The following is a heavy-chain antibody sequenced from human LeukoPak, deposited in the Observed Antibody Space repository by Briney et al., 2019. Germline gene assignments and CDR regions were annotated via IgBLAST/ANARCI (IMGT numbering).Heavy chain of an antibody. Sequence: ASVKVSCKASGYTFITYYIHWVRQAPGQGLEWMGVINPSGAITTYAQKFQGRVTMTRDTSTSTVYMELSSLRSDDTAVHYCARAWRYTDWFDPWGQGTLVTVSS. V-gene: IGHV1-46*01. D-gene: IGHD1-14*01. CDR3: ARAWRYTDWFDP. CDR1: GYTFITYY. CDR2: INPSGAIT. J-gene: IGHJ5*02.